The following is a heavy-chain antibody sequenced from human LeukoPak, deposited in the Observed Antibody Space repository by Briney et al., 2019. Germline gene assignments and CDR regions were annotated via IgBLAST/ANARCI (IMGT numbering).Heavy chain of an antibody. CDR2: FSASGGST. CDR1: GFTFSSYA. Sequence: GGSLRLSCAAYGFTFSSYAMSWVRQAPGKGREWVSGFSASGGSTYYADSVKGRFTISRDNSKNTLYLQMNSLRAEDTAVYYCAKGNSGSYLMHFDYWGQGTLVTVSS. D-gene: IGHD1-26*01. V-gene: IGHV3-23*01. CDR3: AKGNSGSYLMHFDY. J-gene: IGHJ4*02.